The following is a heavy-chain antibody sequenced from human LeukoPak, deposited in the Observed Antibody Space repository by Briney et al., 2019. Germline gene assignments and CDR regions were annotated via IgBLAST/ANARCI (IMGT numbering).Heavy chain of an antibody. J-gene: IGHJ6*02. D-gene: IGHD3-22*01. CDR2: INHSGST. V-gene: IGHV4-34*01. CDR1: GGSFSGYY. CDR3: ARTVGSGYYQYYYYGMDV. Sequence: SETLSFTCAAYGGSFSGYYWSWIRQPPGKGLEWVGEINHSGSTNYNPSLKSRATISVDTSKNQFSLKLSSVTAADTAVYYCARTVGSGYYQYYYYGMDVWGQGTTVTVSS.